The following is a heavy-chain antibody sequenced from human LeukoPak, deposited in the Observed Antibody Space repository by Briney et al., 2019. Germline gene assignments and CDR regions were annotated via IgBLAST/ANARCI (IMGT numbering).Heavy chain of an antibody. V-gene: IGHV3-66*01. J-gene: IGHJ6*02. CDR2: IYSGGST. CDR1: GFRFSSYA. D-gene: IGHD3-10*01. Sequence: PGGSLRLSCAASGFRFSSYAMSWVRQAPGKGLEWVSVIYSGGSTYYADSVKGRFTISRDNSKNTLYLQMNSLRAEDTAVYYCARVLLWFGEFLYGMDVWGQGTTVTVSS. CDR3: ARVLLWFGEFLYGMDV.